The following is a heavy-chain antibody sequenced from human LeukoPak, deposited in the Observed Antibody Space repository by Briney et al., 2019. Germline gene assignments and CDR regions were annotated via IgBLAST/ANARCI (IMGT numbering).Heavy chain of an antibody. CDR2: IYHGGSA. J-gene: IGHJ4*02. V-gene: IGHV4-4*02. CDR3: ARAGISTYYGSADY. CDR1: GGSLSSSNW. Sequence: SETLSLTCTVSGGSLSSSNWWSWVRQPPGKGLEWIGEIYHGGSANYNPSLKSRVSISVDQSTNQFSLRLTSLTAADTAVYYCARAGISTYYGSADYWGQGTLVTVSS. D-gene: IGHD3-10*01.